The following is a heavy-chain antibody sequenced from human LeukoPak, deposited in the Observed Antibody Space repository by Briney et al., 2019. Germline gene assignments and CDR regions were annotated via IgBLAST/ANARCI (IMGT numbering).Heavy chain of an antibody. CDR1: GFTFSSYA. CDR3: AKGGAYCGGDCYAYYYYYMDV. V-gene: IGHV3-23*01. J-gene: IGHJ6*03. Sequence: GGSLRLSCAASGFTFSSYAMSWVRQAPGKGLEWVSAISGSGGSTHYADSVKGRFTISRDKSMGTLYLQMNSLRAEDTAVYYCAKGGAYCGGDCYAYYYYYMDVWGKGTTVTISS. D-gene: IGHD2-21*02. CDR2: ISGSGGST.